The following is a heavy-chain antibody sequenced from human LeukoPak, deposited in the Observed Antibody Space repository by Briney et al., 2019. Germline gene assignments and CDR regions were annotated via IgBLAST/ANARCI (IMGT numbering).Heavy chain of an antibody. CDR2: IYPGDSDT. Sequence: GESLKISWGASGYSFTNYWIGWVSQMLGKGLEWMGIIYPGDSDTRYSPSFQGQVTISADKSINTAYLQWSSLKASDTAMYYCARPRPFDIWGQGTMVTVSS. CDR1: GYSFTNYW. V-gene: IGHV5-51*01. D-gene: IGHD1-1*01. J-gene: IGHJ3*02. CDR3: ARPRPFDI.